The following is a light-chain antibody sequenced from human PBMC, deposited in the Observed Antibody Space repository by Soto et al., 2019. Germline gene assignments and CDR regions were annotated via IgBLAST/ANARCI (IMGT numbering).Light chain of an antibody. V-gene: IGLV2-23*01. CDR3: CYFALRNTLV. CDR1: SSDVGNYNL. Sequence: QSALTQPASVSGSPGQSITISCTGTSSDVGNYNLVSWYQQYPGKAPKLMIYEGGKRPSGVSNRFSGSKSGNTASLTISGHQAEEEADYCYCYFALRNTLVFGGGTKLTVL. J-gene: IGLJ2*01. CDR2: EGG.